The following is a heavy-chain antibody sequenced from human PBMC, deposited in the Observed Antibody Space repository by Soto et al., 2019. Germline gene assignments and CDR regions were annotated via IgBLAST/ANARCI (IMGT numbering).Heavy chain of an antibody. D-gene: IGHD3-16*01. CDR1: GFTFSNYA. J-gene: IGHJ4*02. Sequence: EVQLLDSGGGLVQPGGSLRLSCAASGFTFSNYAMTWVRQGPGKGLEWVSGISGSGDRSYYADSVKGRFTISRDNSKSTLYLKMNSTRAEDTDVYYCAKAYFVWSSEQPYYFDYWGQGTLVTVSS. CDR2: ISGSGDRS. CDR3: AKAYFVWSSEQPYYFDY. V-gene: IGHV3-23*01.